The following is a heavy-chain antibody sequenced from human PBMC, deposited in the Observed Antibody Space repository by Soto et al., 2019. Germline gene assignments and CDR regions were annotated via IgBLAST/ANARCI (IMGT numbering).Heavy chain of an antibody. D-gene: IGHD1-1*01. J-gene: IGHJ4*02. CDR3: AKGGVRYNRNDGGNFDY. CDR1: GFTFSSYG. V-gene: IGHV3-30*18. Sequence: GGSLRLSCAASGFTFSSYGMHWVRQAPGKGLEWVAVISYDGSNKYYADSVKGRFTISRDNSKNTLYLQMNSLRAEDTAVYYCAKGGVRYNRNDGGNFDYWGQGTLVTVSS. CDR2: ISYDGSNK.